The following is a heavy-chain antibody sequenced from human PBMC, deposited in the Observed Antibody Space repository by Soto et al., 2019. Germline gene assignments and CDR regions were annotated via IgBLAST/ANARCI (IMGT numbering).Heavy chain of an antibody. CDR3: AKAGDGDYDFDY. J-gene: IGHJ4*02. CDR1: GFTFSSYG. Sequence: GGSLRLSCAASGFTFSSYGMHWVRQAPGKGLEWVAVISYDGSNKYYADSVKGRFTISRDNSKNTLYLQMNSLRAEDTAVYYCAKAGDGDYDFDYWGQGTLVTVS. V-gene: IGHV3-30*18. D-gene: IGHD4-17*01. CDR2: ISYDGSNK.